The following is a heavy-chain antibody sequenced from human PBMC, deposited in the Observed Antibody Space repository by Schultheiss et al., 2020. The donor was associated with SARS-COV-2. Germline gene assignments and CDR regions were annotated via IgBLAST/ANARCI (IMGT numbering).Heavy chain of an antibody. Sequence: GESLKISCAASGFTFSSYAMHWVRQAPGKGLEWVSAISGSGGSTYYADSVKGRFTISRDNSKNTLYLQMNSLRAEDTAVYYCAKDRRSSGSLDYWGQGTLVTVSS. CDR1: GFTFSSYA. CDR3: AKDRRSSGSLDY. D-gene: IGHD1-26*01. J-gene: IGHJ4*02. V-gene: IGHV3-23*01. CDR2: ISGSGGST.